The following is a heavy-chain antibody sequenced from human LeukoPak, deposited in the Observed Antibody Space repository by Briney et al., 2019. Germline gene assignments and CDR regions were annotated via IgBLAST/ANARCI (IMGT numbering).Heavy chain of an antibody. D-gene: IGHD1-26*01. CDR2: ISYDGSNK. J-gene: IGHJ4*02. V-gene: IGHV3-30-3*01. CDR1: GFTFSSYA. Sequence: GRSLRLSCAASGFTFSSYAMHWVRQAPGKGLEWVAVISYDGSNKYYADSVKGRFTISRDNSKNTLYLQMNSLRAEDTAVYYCAKGGSYRKFDYWGQGTLVTVSS. CDR3: AKGGSYRKFDY.